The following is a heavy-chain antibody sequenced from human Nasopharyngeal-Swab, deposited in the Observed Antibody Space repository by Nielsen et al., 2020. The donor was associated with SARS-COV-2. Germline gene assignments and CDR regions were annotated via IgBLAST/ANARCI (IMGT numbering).Heavy chain of an antibody. Sequence: GGSLRLSCAASGFTFDDYAMHWVRQAPRKGLEWVSGISWNSGSIGYADSVKGRFTISRDNAKNSLYLQMNSLRAEDTALYYCAKDGGYSYGSYYYYYMDVWGKGTTVTVSS. CDR1: GFTFDDYA. D-gene: IGHD5-18*01. CDR2: ISWNSGSI. V-gene: IGHV3-9*01. CDR3: AKDGGYSYGSYYYYYMDV. J-gene: IGHJ6*03.